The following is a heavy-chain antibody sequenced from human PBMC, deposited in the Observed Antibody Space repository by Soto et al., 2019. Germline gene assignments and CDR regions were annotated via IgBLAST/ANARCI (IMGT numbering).Heavy chain of an antibody. D-gene: IGHD6-19*01. J-gene: IGHJ4*02. CDR2: INHSGST. Sequence: QVQLQQWGAGLLKPSETLSLTCAVYGGSFSGYYWSWIRQPPGKGLGWMGEINHSGSTNYNPSLRSRVTIPVDTSNTQYSLKPSSVTAAAAAVYYCARKYSSGWYSVLYYFDYWGQGTLVTVSS. CDR1: GGSFSGYY. V-gene: IGHV4-34*01. CDR3: ARKYSSGWYSVLYYFDY.